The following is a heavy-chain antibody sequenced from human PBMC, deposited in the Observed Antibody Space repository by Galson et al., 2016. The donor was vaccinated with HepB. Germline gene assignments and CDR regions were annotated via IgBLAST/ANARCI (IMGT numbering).Heavy chain of an antibody. V-gene: IGHV4-39*01. CDR1: GDSISSTSYY. D-gene: IGHD1-1*01. Sequence: ETLSLTCTVSGDSISSTSYYWGWIRQPPGKGLEWIGSISYSGRTYYNPSLKSRVTVSANTSKKQFSLKLSSVTAADTAVYYCARRYNWNDTLFDYWGQGTLVTVSS. CDR3: ARRYNWNDTLFDY. J-gene: IGHJ4*02. CDR2: ISYSGRT.